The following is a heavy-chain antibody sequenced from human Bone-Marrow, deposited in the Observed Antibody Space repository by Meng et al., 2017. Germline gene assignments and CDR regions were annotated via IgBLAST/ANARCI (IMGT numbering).Heavy chain of an antibody. CDR1: GGSISSYY. CDR2: IYYSGST. J-gene: IGHJ5*02. V-gene: IGHV4-59*01. CDR3: ARVSSGSFDV. Sequence: ESLKISCTVSGGSISSYYWSWIRQPPGKGLEWIGYIYYSGSTNYNPSLKSRATISVDTSKNQFSLKLSSVTAADTAVYYCARVSSGSFDVWGQGTLVTVSS. D-gene: IGHD1-26*01.